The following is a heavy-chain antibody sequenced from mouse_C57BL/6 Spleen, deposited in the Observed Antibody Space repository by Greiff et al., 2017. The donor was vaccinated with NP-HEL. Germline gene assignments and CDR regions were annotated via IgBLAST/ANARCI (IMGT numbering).Heavy chain of an antibody. J-gene: IGHJ4*01. D-gene: IGHD1-1*01. CDR2: IYPGDGDT. Sequence: QVQLQQSGAELVKPGASVKISCKASGYAFSSYWMNWVKQRPGKGLEWIGQIYPGDGDTNYNGKFKGKATLTADKSSSTAYMQLSSLTSEDSAVYYCASADDYGRNYAMDYWGQGTSVTVSS. CDR3: ASADDYGRNYAMDY. CDR1: GYAFSSYW. V-gene: IGHV1-80*01.